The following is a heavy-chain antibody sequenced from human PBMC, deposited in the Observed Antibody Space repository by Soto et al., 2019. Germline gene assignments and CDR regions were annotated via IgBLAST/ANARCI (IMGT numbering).Heavy chain of an antibody. CDR2: ISTSSSY. Sequence: EVQLVESGGGLVKPGGSLRLSCAASGFTFSSYDMNWVRQAPGKGLEWVSSISTSSSYNYADSVKGRFFISRDNAKSSLYLQMNSLRADDTAVYYCAIERDWGMDVWGQGTTVTVSS. CDR3: AIERDWGMDV. CDR1: GFTFSSYD. J-gene: IGHJ6*02. V-gene: IGHV3-21*01. D-gene: IGHD3-16*01.